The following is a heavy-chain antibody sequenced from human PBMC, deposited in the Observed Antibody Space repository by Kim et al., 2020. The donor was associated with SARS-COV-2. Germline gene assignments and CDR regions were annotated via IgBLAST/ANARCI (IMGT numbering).Heavy chain of an antibody. J-gene: IGHJ5*02. D-gene: IGHD3-10*01. V-gene: IGHV4-59*11. CDR1: GGSISSHY. CDR3: AREGYGRFRTQKNWFDP. Sequence: SETLSLTCTVSGGSISSHYWSWIRQPPGKGLEWIGYIYYSGSTNYNPSLKSRVTISVDTSKNQFSLKLSSVTAADTAVYYCAREGYGRFRTQKNWFDPWGQGTLVTVSS. CDR2: IYYSGST.